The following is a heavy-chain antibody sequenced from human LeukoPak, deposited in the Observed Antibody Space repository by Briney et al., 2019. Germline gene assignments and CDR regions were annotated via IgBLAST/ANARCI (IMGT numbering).Heavy chain of an antibody. Sequence: PGRSLRLSCAASGFTFDDYAMHWVRQAPGKGLEWVSGISWNSGSIGYADSVKGRFTISRDNAKNSLYLQMNSLRAEDTALYYCAKGLGVLLWFGESLFDYWGQGTLVTVSS. V-gene: IGHV3-9*01. CDR3: AKGLGVLLWFGESLFDY. D-gene: IGHD3-10*01. J-gene: IGHJ4*02. CDR2: ISWNSGSI. CDR1: GFTFDDYA.